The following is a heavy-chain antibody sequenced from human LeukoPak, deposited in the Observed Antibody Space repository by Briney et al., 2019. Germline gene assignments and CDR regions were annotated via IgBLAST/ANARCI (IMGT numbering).Heavy chain of an antibody. CDR1: GFILNSYG. J-gene: IGHJ4*02. CDR3: AKGGKWDVTPFDY. V-gene: IGHV3-33*06. Sequence: GGSLRLSCAASGFILNSYGMHWVRQAPGKGLEWVADIWFDGKNQHFADSVRGRFAISRDNSKNTLYLQVNSLRAEDTAVYYCAKGGKWDVTPFDYWGQGTLVTVSS. D-gene: IGHD1-26*01. CDR2: IWFDGKNQ.